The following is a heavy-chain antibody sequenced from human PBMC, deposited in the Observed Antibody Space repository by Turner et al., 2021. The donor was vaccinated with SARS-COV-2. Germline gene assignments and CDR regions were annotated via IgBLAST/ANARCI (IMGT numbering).Heavy chain of an antibody. Sequence: VQPVESVGGFVQPGGSLRLSCAASGFTVSSNYMSWVRQAPGKGLEWVSVIYSGGSTYYADSVKGRFTISRDNSKTTLYLQMNSLRAEDTAVYYCARVGSYGRRDVDYWGQGTLVTVSS. J-gene: IGHJ4*02. V-gene: IGHV3-53*01. CDR1: GFTVSSNY. CDR3: ARVGSYGRRDVDY. D-gene: IGHD5-18*01. CDR2: IYSGGST.